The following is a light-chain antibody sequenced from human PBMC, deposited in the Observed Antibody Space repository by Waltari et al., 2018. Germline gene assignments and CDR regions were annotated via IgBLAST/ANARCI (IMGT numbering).Light chain of an antibody. J-gene: IGKJ2*01. CDR2: AAS. CDR3: QQSYSTPPF. V-gene: IGKV1-39*01. Sequence: DIQMTQSPSSLSASVGDRVTITCRASQSISSYLNWYQQKPGKAPKLLIYAASRLQSGVPSRFSGSGSGTDFTLTISSLQPEDFATYYCQQSYSTPPFFGQGTKLEIK. CDR1: QSISSY.